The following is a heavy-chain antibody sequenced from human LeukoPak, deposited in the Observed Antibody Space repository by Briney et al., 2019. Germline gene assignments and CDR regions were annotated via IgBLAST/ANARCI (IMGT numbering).Heavy chain of an antibody. Sequence: GESLKISCKGSGYSFTSYWIGWVRQMPGKGLEWMGIIYPGDSDTRYSPSFQGQVTISADKSISTAYLQWSSLKASDTAMYYCARSTYYYDSSGYYYVYWGQGTPVTVSS. D-gene: IGHD3-22*01. CDR3: ARSTYYYDSSGYYYVY. CDR2: IYPGDSDT. J-gene: IGHJ4*02. V-gene: IGHV5-51*01. CDR1: GYSFTSYW.